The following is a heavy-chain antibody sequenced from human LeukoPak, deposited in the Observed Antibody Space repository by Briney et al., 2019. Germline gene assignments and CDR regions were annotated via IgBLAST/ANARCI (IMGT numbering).Heavy chain of an antibody. CDR3: ARDESVRADGYQSY. CDR1: GYTFTGYY. V-gene: IGHV1-2*02. CDR2: INPNSGGT. Sequence: ASVNVSCKASGYTFTGYYMHWVRQAPGQGLEWMGWINPNSGGTNYAQKFQGRVTMTRDTSISTAYVELSRLRSDDTAVYYCARDESVRADGYQSYWGQGTLVTVSS. J-gene: IGHJ4*02. D-gene: IGHD3-22*01.